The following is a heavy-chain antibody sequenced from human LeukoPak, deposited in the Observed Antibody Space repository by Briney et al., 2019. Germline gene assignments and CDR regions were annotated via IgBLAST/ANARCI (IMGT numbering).Heavy chain of an antibody. CDR1: GFTFSSYG. D-gene: IGHD5-18*01. V-gene: IGHV3-30*18. J-gene: IGHJ6*02. CDR3: AKDSGYSADPYYYYGMDV. Sequence: GGSLRLSCAASGFTFSSYGMHWVRQAPGKGPEWVAVISYDGSNKYYADSVKGRFTISRDNSKNTLYLQMNSLRAEDTAVYYCAKDSGYSADPYYYYGMDVWGQGTTVTVSS. CDR2: ISYDGSNK.